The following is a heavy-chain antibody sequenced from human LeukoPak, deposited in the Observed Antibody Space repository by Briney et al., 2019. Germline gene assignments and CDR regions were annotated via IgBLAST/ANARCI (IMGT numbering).Heavy chain of an antibody. CDR1: GFTFSSYE. Sequence: GGTLRLSCAASGFTFSSYEMNWVRHPPAKGLEWVSYISSSGNTIYYADSVKDRFTISRDNAKNSLYLQMISLRAEDTAVYYCARRSSRSFDYWGQGTLVTVSS. CDR3: ARRSSRSFDY. V-gene: IGHV3-48*03. CDR2: ISSSGNTI. D-gene: IGHD2/OR15-2a*01. J-gene: IGHJ4*02.